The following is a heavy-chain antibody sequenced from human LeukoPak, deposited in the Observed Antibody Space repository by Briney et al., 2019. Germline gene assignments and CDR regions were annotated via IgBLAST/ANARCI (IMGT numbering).Heavy chain of an antibody. CDR1: GGSISSYY. CDR2: IYTSGST. CDR3: ARGLQYYYYYYMDV. V-gene: IGHV4-4*07. Sequence: PSETLSLTCTVSGGSISSYYWSWIRQPAGKGLEWIGCIYTSGSTNYNPSLKSRVTMSVNTPKNQSSLRLSSVTAADTAVYYCARGLQYYYYYYMDVWGEGTTVTVSS. J-gene: IGHJ6*03. D-gene: IGHD4-11*01.